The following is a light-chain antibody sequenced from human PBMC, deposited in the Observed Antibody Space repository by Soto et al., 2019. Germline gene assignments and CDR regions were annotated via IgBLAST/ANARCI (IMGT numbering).Light chain of an antibody. CDR2: AAT. Sequence: EIVLTQSPATLSLSPGERATLSCIASQSVSSYLAWYQQKPGQAPRLLISAATNRATGIPARFSGSGSRTDFTLTISSLEPEDFAVYYCQQRSNWPFTCGPGTKGDIK. V-gene: IGKV3-11*01. CDR1: QSVSSY. J-gene: IGKJ3*01. CDR3: QQRSNWPFT.